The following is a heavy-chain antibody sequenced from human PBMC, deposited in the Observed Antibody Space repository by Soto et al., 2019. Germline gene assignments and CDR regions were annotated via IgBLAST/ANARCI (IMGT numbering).Heavy chain of an antibody. CDR2: ISGSGGST. CDR3: AKSPGLLFGELLYYWFDP. Sequence: GGSLRLSCAASGFTFSSYAMSWVRQAPGKGLEWVSAISGSGGSTYYADSVKGRFTISRDNSKNTLYLQMNSLRAEDTAVYYCAKSPGLLFGELLYYWFDPWGQGTLVTVSS. V-gene: IGHV3-23*01. J-gene: IGHJ5*02. D-gene: IGHD3-10*02. CDR1: GFTFSSYA.